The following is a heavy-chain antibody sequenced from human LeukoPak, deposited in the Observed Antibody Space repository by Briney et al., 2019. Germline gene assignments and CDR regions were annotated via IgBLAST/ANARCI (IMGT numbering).Heavy chain of an antibody. Sequence: ASVKVSCTASGYTLNMHWVRQAPGQGLEWVGIITPRGDSTSYAQKFQGKVTMTRDTSTSTVYMELTNLRSEDTAVYYCAREAGAAGASGFDDWGQGSLVTVSS. CDR3: AREAGAAGASGFDD. CDR1: GYTLN. D-gene: IGHD6-13*01. CDR2: ITPRGDST. V-gene: IGHV1-46*01. J-gene: IGHJ4*02.